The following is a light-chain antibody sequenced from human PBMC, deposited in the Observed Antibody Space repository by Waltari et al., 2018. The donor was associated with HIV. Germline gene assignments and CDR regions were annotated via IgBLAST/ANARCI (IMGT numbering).Light chain of an antibody. CDR1: SSNLGSTA. J-gene: IGLJ2*01. V-gene: IGLV1-44*01. CDR2: SDN. CDR3: ASWDDSLSGLL. Sequence: QSVLTQPPPAPGTPGQRVTISCSGSSSNLGSTALNWFQTLPGTAPRLFTHSDNQRPSGVPYRFSGSKSGTSASLAVTGLQSEDEADYFCASWDDSLSGLLLGGGTRLTVL.